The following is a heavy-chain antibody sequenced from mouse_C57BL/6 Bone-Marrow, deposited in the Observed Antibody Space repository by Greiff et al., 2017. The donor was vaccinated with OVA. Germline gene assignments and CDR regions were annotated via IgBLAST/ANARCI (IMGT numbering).Heavy chain of an antibody. V-gene: IGHV1-50*01. CDR2: IDPSDSYT. CDR3: ARTRFDY. Sequence: QVQLQQPGAELVKPGASVKLSCKASGYTFTSYWMQWVNQRPGLGLEWIGEIDPSDSYTNYTHKFKGKATLTLDTFSSAAYMQLSSLTAEDSAVYDCARTRFDYWGQGTTLTVSS. CDR1: GYTFTSYW. J-gene: IGHJ2*01.